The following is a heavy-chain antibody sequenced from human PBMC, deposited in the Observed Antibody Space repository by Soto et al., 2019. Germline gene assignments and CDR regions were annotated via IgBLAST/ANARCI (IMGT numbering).Heavy chain of an antibody. CDR3: ARVEELMVNNWFDP. D-gene: IGHD2-8*01. CDR1: GGSISSGDYY. CDR2: IYYSGST. V-gene: IGHV4-30-4*01. Sequence: QVQLQESGPGLVKPSQTLSLTCTVSGGSISSGDYYWSWIRQPPGKGLEWIGYIYYSGSTYYNPSRKSRVTISVDTSKNQCSLKLSSVTAADTAVYYCARVEELMVNNWFDPWGQGTLVTVSS. J-gene: IGHJ5*02.